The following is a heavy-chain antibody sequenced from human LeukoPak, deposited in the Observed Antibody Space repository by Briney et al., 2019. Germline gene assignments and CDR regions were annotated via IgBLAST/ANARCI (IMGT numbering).Heavy chain of an antibody. Sequence: GASVKVSCKASGCTFTFYHIHWVRQAPGQGLEWLGIIKSSGDSTKYAQQFQGRVNMTMDMSTTTVYMELSSLRSNDTAVYYCASKERYGSREYDYWGQGTLVTVSS. CDR1: GCTFTFYH. D-gene: IGHD3-10*01. CDR3: ASKERYGSREYDY. V-gene: IGHV1-46*01. CDR2: IKSSGDST. J-gene: IGHJ4*02.